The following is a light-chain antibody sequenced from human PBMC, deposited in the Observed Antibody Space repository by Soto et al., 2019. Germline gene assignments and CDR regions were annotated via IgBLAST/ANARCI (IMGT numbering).Light chain of an antibody. CDR1: SSVVGGYNF. Sequence: SALTQPASVSGSPGQSITISCTGTSSVVGGYNFVSWYQHHPGKAPKLVIYEVINRPSGVSNRFSGSKSGNTASLTISGLQAEDEADYYFSSYTNINTWVFGGGTKVTVL. CDR2: EVI. V-gene: IGLV2-14*01. J-gene: IGLJ3*02. CDR3: SSYTNINTWV.